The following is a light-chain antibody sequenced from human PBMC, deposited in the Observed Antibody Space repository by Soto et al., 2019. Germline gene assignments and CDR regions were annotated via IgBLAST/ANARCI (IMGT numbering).Light chain of an antibody. CDR2: AAS. CDR3: QESYSTPSVT. V-gene: IGKV1-39*01. CDR1: QSISAY. Sequence: DTQMTQSPSSMSASVGDRVTITCRASQSISAYLNWYQQKPGKAPKLLIYAASSLQSRVPSRFSGSGSGTDFTLTISSLQPEDFATYYCQESYSTPSVTFGPGTKVDIK. J-gene: IGKJ3*01.